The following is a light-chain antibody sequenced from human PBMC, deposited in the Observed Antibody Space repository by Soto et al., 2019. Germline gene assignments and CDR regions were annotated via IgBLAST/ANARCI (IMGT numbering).Light chain of an antibody. CDR1: SSNIGSNT. J-gene: IGLJ2*01. CDR2: SNN. CDR3: AAWDDSLNGVV. Sequence: QSVLTQPPSASGTPGQRVTFSCSGSSSNIGSNTVNWYQHLPGTAPKLLIYSNNQWPSGVPDRFSGSKSGTSASLAINGLQSEDEADYVCAAWDDSLNGVVFGGGTKLTVL. V-gene: IGLV1-44*01.